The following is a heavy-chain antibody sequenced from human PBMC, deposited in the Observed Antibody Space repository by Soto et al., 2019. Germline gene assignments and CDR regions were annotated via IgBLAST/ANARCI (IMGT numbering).Heavy chain of an antibody. J-gene: IGHJ6*02. D-gene: IGHD6-25*01. CDR1: GFTFSRYG. Sequence: EVQLVESGGGLVKPGGSLRLSCAASGFTFSRYGMNWVRQAPGKGLELVSSISGLSSFIYYADSVKGRFTVSRDNAKNSQFVQMNSLTAEDTAVYYCARDPQQRLADSYCYGMDVWGQGTTVIVSS. CDR2: ISGLSSFI. CDR3: ARDPQQRLADSYCYGMDV. V-gene: IGHV3-21*02.